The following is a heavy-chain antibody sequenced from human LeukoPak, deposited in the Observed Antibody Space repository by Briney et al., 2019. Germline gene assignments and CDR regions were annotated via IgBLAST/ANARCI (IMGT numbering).Heavy chain of an antibody. CDR2: ISGSGGST. CDR1: GFTFSSYA. J-gene: IGHJ4*02. V-gene: IGHV3-23*01. Sequence: GGSLRLSCAASGFTFSSYAMSWVRQAPGKGLEWVSAISGSGGSTYYADSVKGRFTISRDNSKNTLYLQMNSLRAEDTAVYYCAKGGDSSSWSSYDYWGQGTLVTVSS. CDR3: AKGGDSSSWSSYDY. D-gene: IGHD6-13*01.